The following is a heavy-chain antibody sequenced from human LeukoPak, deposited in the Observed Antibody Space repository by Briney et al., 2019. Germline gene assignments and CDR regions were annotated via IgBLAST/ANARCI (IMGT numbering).Heavy chain of an antibody. Sequence: GGSLRLSCAASGLTFDASAMSWVRQAPGKGLEWVAVITGGGDSTYDADSVKGRFTISRDNSKKTLFLQINSLRAVDTAVYYCAKNIRDQLLCGFDYWGQGVVVTVSS. CDR1: GLTFDASA. V-gene: IGHV3-23*01. D-gene: IGHD2-2*01. CDR3: AKNIRDQLLCGFDY. CDR2: ITGGGDST. J-gene: IGHJ4*02.